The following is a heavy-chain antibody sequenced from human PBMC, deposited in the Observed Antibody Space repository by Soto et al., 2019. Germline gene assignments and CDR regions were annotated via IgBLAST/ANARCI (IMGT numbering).Heavy chain of an antibody. J-gene: IGHJ4*02. D-gene: IGHD3-10*01. V-gene: IGHV3-23*01. Sequence: GGSLRLSCAASGFTFSSYAMSWVRQAPGKGLEWVSSISGSGASTYYTDSVKGRFTISRDISKNTLYLQMNSLRPEDTAVYYCARDKGALLIGPVDYWGQGTLVTVSS. CDR2: ISGSGAST. CDR1: GFTFSSYA. CDR3: ARDKGALLIGPVDY.